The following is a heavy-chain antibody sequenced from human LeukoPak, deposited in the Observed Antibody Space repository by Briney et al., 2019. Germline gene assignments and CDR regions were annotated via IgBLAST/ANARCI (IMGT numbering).Heavy chain of an antibody. CDR1: GFTVSAYW. D-gene: IGHD7-27*01. CDR2: IDTDESYT. V-gene: IGHV3-74*01. Sequence: GGSLRLSCAASGFTVSAYWMHWVRQAPGKGLVWVSRIDTDESYTNYADSVKGRFTISRDNARNTLYLQMNSLRAEDTAVYYCARGLLGIDYWGQGTLVTVSS. CDR3: ARGLLGIDY. J-gene: IGHJ4*02.